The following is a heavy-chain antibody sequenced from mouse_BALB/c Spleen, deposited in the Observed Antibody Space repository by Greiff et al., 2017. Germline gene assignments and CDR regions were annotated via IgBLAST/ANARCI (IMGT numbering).Heavy chain of an antibody. CDR3: VRGWNGVYRYDAMDY. V-gene: IGHV1-9*01. CDR2: ILPGSGGT. J-gene: IGHJ4*01. CDR1: GYAFSSYW. D-gene: IGHD2-14*01. Sequence: VQLQQSGAELMKPGASVKISCKATGYAFSSYWIEWVKQRPGHGLEWIGEILPGSGGTNYNEKFKGKATFTADTSSNTAYMQLSSLTSVDSAVYYCVRGWNGVYRYDAMDYWGQGTSVTVSA.